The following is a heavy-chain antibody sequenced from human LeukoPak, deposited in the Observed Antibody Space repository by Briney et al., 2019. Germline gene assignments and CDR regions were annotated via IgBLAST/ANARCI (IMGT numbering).Heavy chain of an antibody. V-gene: IGHV3-64*02. D-gene: IGHD1-26*01. CDR2: ISSNGDNT. J-gene: IGHJ4*02. CDR3: ARAAYSGSYSDY. Sequence: GGSLRLSCAASEFTFSSYSMNWVRQAPGKGLEYVSAISSNGDNTYYADSVKGRFITSRDNSKNTVYLQMGSLRAEDMAVYYCARAAYSGSYSDYWGQGTLVTVSS. CDR1: EFTFSSYS.